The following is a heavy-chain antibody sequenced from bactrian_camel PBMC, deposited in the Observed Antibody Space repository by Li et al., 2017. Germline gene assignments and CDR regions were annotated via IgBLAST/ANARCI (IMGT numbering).Heavy chain of an antibody. J-gene: IGHJ4*01. CDR1: GFTFSSYY. Sequence: QVQLVESGGGLVQPGGSLTLSCAASGFTFSSYYMSWVRQAPGKGLEWVSSINSDGSNTYYADSVKGRFTISRDNAKNTVYLQMDSLKPEDTATYYCAADTYQGSWYRFCGPLADFNYWGQGTQVTVS. V-gene: IGHV3-2*01. CDR3: AADTYQGSWYRFCGPLADFNY. CDR2: INSDGSNT. D-gene: IGHD6*01.